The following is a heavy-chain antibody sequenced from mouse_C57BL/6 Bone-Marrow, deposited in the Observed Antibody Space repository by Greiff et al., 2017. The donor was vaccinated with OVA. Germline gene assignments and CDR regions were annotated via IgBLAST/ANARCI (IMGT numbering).Heavy chain of an antibody. V-gene: IGHV5-4*03. Sequence: EVKVEESGGGLVKPGGSLKLSCAASGFTFSSYAMSWVRQTPEKRLEWVATISAGGSYTYYPDNVKGRFTIARDNAKNNLYLQMSHLKSEDTAMYYCARGGITTVVAEAYGGQGTLVTVSA. D-gene: IGHD1-1*01. CDR3: ARGGITTVVAEAY. J-gene: IGHJ3*01. CDR1: GFTFSSYA. CDR2: ISAGGSYT.